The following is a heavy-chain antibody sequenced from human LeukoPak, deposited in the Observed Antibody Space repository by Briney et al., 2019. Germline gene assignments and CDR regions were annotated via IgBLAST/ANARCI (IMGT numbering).Heavy chain of an antibody. CDR2: IYHSGST. J-gene: IGHJ6*02. D-gene: IGHD3-10*01. CDR3: ARDSVYSLYYYAGYGMDI. CDR1: GGSVSSGSYY. V-gene: IGHV4-61*01. Sequence: SETLSLTCTVSGGSVSSGSYYWSWIRQPPGKGLEWIGYIYHSGSTNYNPSLKSRVTISVDTSKNQFSLKLSSVTAADTAVYYCARDSVYSLYYYAGYGMDIWGQGTTVTVSS.